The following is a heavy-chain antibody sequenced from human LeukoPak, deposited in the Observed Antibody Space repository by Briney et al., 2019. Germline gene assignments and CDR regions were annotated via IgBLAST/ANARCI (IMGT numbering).Heavy chain of an antibody. V-gene: IGHV3-48*03. CDR2: ISSSGSTI. J-gene: IGHJ4*02. CDR1: GFTFSSYE. CDR3: ARALYSGYAPYYFDY. Sequence: GGSRRLSCAASGFTFSSYEMNWVRQAPGKGLEWVSYISSSGSTIYCADSVKGRFTISRDNAKNSLYLQMNSLRAEDTAVYYCARALYSGYAPYYFDYWGQGTLVTVSS. D-gene: IGHD5-12*01.